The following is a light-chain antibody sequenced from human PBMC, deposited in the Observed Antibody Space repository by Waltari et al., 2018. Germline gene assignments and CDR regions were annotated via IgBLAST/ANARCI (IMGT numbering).Light chain of an antibody. J-gene: IGLJ3*02. CDR2: DVR. V-gene: IGLV2-14*03. CDR3: SSYTDSSPWV. CDR1: SSDDGGSHD. Sequence: QSPLTQPAPVSGSPGQSITLSCPGTSSDDGGSHDVSWYQQHPDKAHKLIIYDVRNRPSGVSNRFSGSKSGNTAALTISWLQSDDEANYYCSSYTDSSPWVFGGGTKLTVL.